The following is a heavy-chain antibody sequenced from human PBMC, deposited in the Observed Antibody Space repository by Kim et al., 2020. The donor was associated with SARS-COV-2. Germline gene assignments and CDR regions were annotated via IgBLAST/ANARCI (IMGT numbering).Heavy chain of an antibody. CDR2: ISYDGSNK. CDR3: AKDPYYYGSGETNVFDI. V-gene: IGHV3-30*18. D-gene: IGHD3-10*01. Sequence: GSLRLSCAASGFTFSSYGMHWVRQAPGKGLEWVAVISYDGSNKYYADSVKGRFTISRDNSKNTLYLQMNSLRAEDTAVYFCAKDPYYYGSGETNVFDIWGQGTIVTVSS. CDR1: GFTFSSYG. J-gene: IGHJ3*02.